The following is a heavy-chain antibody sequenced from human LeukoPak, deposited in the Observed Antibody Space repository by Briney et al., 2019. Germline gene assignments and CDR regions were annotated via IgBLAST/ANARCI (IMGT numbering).Heavy chain of an antibody. V-gene: IGHV3-NL1*01. J-gene: IGHJ5*02. CDR2: IYSGGST. CDR3: ARTGYANNWFDP. D-gene: IGHD3/OR15-3a*01. Sequence: GRSLRLACAASGFTFSNYGMHWVRQAPGKGLEWVSVIYSGGSTYYADSVKGRFTISRDNSKNTLYLQMNSLRAEDTAVYYCARTGYANNWFDPWGQGTLVTVSS. CDR1: GFTFSNYG.